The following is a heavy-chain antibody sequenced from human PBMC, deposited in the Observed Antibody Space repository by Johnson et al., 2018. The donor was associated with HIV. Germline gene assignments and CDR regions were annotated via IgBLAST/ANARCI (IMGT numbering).Heavy chain of an antibody. CDR1: GFTFDDYT. J-gene: IGHJ3*02. Sequence: VHLVESGGGVVQPGGSLRLSCAASGFTFDDYTMHWVRQVPGKGLEWVSLISWDGGSTYYADSVKGRFTISRDTSKNTLYFQMNGLRAEDTAVYYCAKQNRGAFDIWGQGTMVTVSS. V-gene: IGHV3-43*01. CDR3: AKQNRGAFDI. CDR2: ISWDGGST.